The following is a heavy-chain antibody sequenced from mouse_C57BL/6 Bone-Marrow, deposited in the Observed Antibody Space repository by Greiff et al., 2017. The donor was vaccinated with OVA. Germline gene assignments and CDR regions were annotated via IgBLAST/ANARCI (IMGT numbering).Heavy chain of an antibody. V-gene: IGHV5-9-1*02. D-gene: IGHD1-1*01. J-gene: IGHJ1*03. CDR3: TMGTTVVDWYFDV. CDR1: GFTFSSYA. CDR2: ISSGGDYI. Sequence: EVQRVESGEGLVKPGGSLKLSCAASGFTFSSYAMSWVRQTPETRLEWVAYISSGGDYIYYADTVKGRFTISRDNARNTLYLQMSSLKSEDTAMYYCTMGTTVVDWYFDVWGTGTTVTVSS.